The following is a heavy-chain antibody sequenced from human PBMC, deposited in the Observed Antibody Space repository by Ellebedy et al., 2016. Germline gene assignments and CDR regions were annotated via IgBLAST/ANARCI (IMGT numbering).Heavy chain of an antibody. V-gene: IGHV1-69*10. CDR3: AGTRSIERYSSSWYAYYYYYGMDV. Sequence: ASVKVSCKASGGTFSSYAISWVRQAPGQGLEWMGRIIPILGIANYAQKFQGRVTITADKSTSTAYMELSSLRSEDTAVYYCAGTRSIERYSSSWYAYYYYYGMDVWGQGTTATVSS. J-gene: IGHJ6*02. CDR1: GGTFSSYA. CDR2: IIPILGIA. D-gene: IGHD6-13*01.